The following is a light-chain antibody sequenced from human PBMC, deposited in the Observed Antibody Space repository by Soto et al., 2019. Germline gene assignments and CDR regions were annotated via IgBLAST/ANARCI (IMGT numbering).Light chain of an antibody. CDR1: QNVSSSY. CDR2: GAS. V-gene: IGKV3-20*01. Sequence: EIVLTQSPGTLSLSPGERATLSCRAIQNVSSSYLAWYQQKPGQAPRLLIYGASSRATGIPDRFSGSGSGTDFTLTISRLEPEDFAVYYCQQYSSSPPYTFGQGTKLEIK. CDR3: QQYSSSPPYT. J-gene: IGKJ2*01.